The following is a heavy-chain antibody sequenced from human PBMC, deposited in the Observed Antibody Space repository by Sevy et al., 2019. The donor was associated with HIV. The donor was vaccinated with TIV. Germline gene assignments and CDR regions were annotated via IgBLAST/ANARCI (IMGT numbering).Heavy chain of an antibody. CDR3: VTTNYYYYYMDV. D-gene: IGHD4-4*01. V-gene: IGHV3-30-3*01. J-gene: IGHJ6*03. CDR2: ISYDRSNK. CDR1: GFTFSSYA. Sequence: GGSLRLSCAASGFTFSSYAMHWVRQAPGKGLEWVAVISYDRSNKYYADSVKGRFTISRDNSKNTLYLQMNSLRAEDTAVYYCVTTNYYYYYMDVWGKGTTVTVSS.